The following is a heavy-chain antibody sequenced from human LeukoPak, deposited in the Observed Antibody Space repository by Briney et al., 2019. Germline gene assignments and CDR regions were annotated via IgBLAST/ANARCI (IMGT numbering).Heavy chain of an antibody. CDR1: GGTFSSYA. V-gene: IGHV1-69*13. CDR3: AIRNYYDSSGYYYGWYFDY. J-gene: IGHJ4*02. CDR2: IIPIFDTA. D-gene: IGHD3-22*01. Sequence: GASVKVSCKTSGGTFSSYAISWVRQAPGQGLEWIGDIIPIFDTANYAQKFQGRVTITADESATTSYMELSSLRSEDTAVYYCAIRNYYDSSGYYYGWYFDYWGQGTLVTVSS.